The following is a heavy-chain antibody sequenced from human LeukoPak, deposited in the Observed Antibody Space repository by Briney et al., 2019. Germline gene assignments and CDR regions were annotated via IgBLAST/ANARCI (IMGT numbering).Heavy chain of an antibody. Sequence: PGGSLRLSCAASGFTFSSYEMNWVRQAPGKGLEWVSYISSSGSTIYYADSVKGRFTISRDNAKNSLYLQMNSLRAEDTAVYYCASGMIEYDYWGQGTLVTVSS. V-gene: IGHV3-48*03. CDR3: ASGMIEYDY. D-gene: IGHD3-22*01. CDR1: GFTFSSYE. CDR2: ISSSGSTI. J-gene: IGHJ4*02.